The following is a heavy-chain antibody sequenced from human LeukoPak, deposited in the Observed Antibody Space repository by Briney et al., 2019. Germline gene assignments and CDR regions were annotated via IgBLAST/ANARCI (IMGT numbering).Heavy chain of an antibody. CDR1: GGSISSYY. D-gene: IGHD2-15*01. V-gene: IGHV4-59*01. J-gene: IGHJ6*02. Sequence: SETLSLTCTVSGGSISSYYWSWVRQPPGEGLEWIGYIYYSGSTNYNPSLKSRVTISVDTSKNQFSLKLSSVTAADTAVYYCARAHGRYCSGGSCYYYYGMDVWGQGTTVTVSS. CDR3: ARAHGRYCSGGSCYYYYGMDV. CDR2: IYYSGST.